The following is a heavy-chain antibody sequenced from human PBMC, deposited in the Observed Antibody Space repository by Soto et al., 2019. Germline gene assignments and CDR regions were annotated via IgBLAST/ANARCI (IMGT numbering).Heavy chain of an antibody. V-gene: IGHV2-5*01. D-gene: IGHD3-10*01. CDR1: GFSFSTSGVG. CDR2: IYWNDDK. Sequence: QITLKESGPTLVKPTQTLTLTCTFSGFSFSTSGVGVGWIRQPPGKALEWLALIYWNDDKRYSPSLKSRLTITKDTSKNQVVLTMTNMDPVDTATYYCVSGSFPNWFDPWGQVTLVTVSS. CDR3: VSGSFPNWFDP. J-gene: IGHJ5*02.